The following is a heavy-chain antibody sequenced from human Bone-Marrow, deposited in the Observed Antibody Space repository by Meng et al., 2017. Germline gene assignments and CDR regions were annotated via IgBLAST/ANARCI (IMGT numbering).Heavy chain of an antibody. Sequence: EVQLLEFVGGLAQPGGSLRFSCSASGFSFSNNGMSWVRQATGKGLEWVSAIGSAATTYYADSVKGRFTISRDNSKNTLYLQMNSLRAEDTAMYYCAKDPGYGLGTYYEGYWGQGTLVTVSS. CDR3: AKDPGYGLGTYYEGY. CDR2: IGSAATT. D-gene: IGHD3-10*01. CDR1: GFSFSNNG. V-gene: IGHV3-23*01. J-gene: IGHJ4*02.